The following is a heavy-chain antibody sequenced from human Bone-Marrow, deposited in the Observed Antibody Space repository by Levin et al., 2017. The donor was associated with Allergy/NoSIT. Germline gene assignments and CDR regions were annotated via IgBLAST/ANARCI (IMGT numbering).Heavy chain of an antibody. V-gene: IGHV3-15*01. CDR2: FRTNSDGGTA. D-gene: IGHD1-26*01. CDR3: TKAVYTGTNWFDP. J-gene: IGHJ5*02. CDR1: GFTFSDAW. Sequence: GESLKISCAASGFTFSDAWMNWVRQAPGMGLEWVGRFRTNSDGGTADYAAPLKDRFTISRDDSTNTLYLQMKSLKTDDTAIYYCTKAVYTGTNWFDPWGQGTLVTVSS.